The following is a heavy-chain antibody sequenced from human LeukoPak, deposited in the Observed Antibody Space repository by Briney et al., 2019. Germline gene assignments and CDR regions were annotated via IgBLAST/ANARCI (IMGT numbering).Heavy chain of an antibody. Sequence: GGSLRLSCAASGFTFSSYWMSWVRQAPGKGLEWVANIKQDGSEKYYVDSVKGRFTISRDNAKNSLYLQMNSLRAEDTAVYYCARVGPRIVGATVLYFDYWGQGTLVTVSS. V-gene: IGHV3-7*01. D-gene: IGHD1-26*01. CDR2: IKQDGSEK. J-gene: IGHJ4*02. CDR1: GFTFSSYW. CDR3: ARVGPRIVGATVLYFDY.